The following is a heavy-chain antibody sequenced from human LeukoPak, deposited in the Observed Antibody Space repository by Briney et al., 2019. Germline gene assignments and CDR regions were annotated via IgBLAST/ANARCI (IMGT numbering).Heavy chain of an antibody. J-gene: IGHJ4*02. CDR1: GFTFSSHG. CDR3: TRDQTPYY. V-gene: IGHV3-49*04. Sequence: GGSLRLSCAASGFTFSSHGMTWVRQAPGKGLEWVGFIASETYGGTAEYAASVKGRFTISRDDSKSIAYLQMNSLKTEDTAVYYCTRDQTPYYWGQGTLVTVSS. CDR2: IASETYGGTA.